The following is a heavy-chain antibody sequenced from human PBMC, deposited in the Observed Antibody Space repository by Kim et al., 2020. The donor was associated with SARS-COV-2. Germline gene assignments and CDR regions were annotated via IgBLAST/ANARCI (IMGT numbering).Heavy chain of an antibody. D-gene: IGHD3-3*01. J-gene: IGHJ4*02. V-gene: IGHV3-23*01. Sequence: DSVKGRFTIYRDNSKNTLYLQMSSLRAEDTAVYFCAKDPFYDFWSGYYFDYWGQGTLVTVSS. CDR3: AKDPFYDFWSGYYFDY.